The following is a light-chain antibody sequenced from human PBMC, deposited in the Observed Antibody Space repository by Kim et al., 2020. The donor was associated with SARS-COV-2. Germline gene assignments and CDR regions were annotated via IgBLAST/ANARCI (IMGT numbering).Light chain of an antibody. J-gene: IGKJ1*01. CDR3: QQYDSVPWT. CDR1: QGISKW. V-gene: IGKV1-27*01. CDR2: DAS. Sequence: AAVGDMVTIAWRADQGISKWLAWYQQKPEKHPTRLIYDASSLQSGGPSRCSGSRSGTDCTLSIISLQPEDFETYYCQQYDSVPWTFGQGTKVDIK.